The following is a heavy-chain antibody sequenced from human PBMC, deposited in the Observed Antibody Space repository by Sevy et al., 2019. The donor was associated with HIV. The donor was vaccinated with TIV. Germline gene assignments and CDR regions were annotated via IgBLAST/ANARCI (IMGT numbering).Heavy chain of an antibody. CDR2: ISNSGSTI. V-gene: IGHV3-48*03. Sequence: GGSLRLSCTASGFTFSSYEMNWVRQAPGKGLEWVSYISNSGSTIHYSDSVKGRFTISRDNAKNSLYLQMNSLRAEDTAVYYCARGPYYYDSSGYYYGEAFYWGQGTLVTVSS. CDR3: ARGPYYYDSSGYYYGEAFY. D-gene: IGHD3-22*01. J-gene: IGHJ4*02. CDR1: GFTFSSYE.